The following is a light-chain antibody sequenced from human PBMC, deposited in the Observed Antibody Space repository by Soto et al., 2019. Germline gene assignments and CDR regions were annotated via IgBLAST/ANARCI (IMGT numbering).Light chain of an antibody. Sequence: QSVLTQPRSVSGSPGQSVTISCTGTSSDVGGYNYVSWYQQHPGKAPKLMIYDVSKRPSGVPDRFSGSKSGNTASLTISGLQAEDEADYYCCSYAGSYTDVFGTGTKVTV. CDR3: CSYAGSYTDV. CDR2: DVS. V-gene: IGLV2-11*01. CDR1: SSDVGGYNY. J-gene: IGLJ1*01.